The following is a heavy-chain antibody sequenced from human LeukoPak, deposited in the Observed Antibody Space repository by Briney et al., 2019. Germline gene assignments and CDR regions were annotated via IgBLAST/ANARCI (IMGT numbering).Heavy chain of an antibody. D-gene: IGHD1-26*01. CDR3: ARGGSGSYYGFDC. CDR1: GGTFSSYA. Sequence: ASVKVSCKASGGTFSSYAISWVRQAPGQGLEWMGGIIPIFGTAIYAQKFQGRVTITTDESTSTAYMELSSLRSEDTAVYFCARGGSGSYYGFDCWDRGPWSPSPQ. J-gene: IGHJ4*02. V-gene: IGHV1-69*05. CDR2: IIPIFGTA.